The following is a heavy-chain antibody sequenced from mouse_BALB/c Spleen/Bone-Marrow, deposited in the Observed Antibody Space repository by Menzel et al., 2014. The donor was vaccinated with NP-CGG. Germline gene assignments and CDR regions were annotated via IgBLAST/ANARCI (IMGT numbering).Heavy chain of an antibody. CDR2: ISFSGGI. J-gene: IGHJ2*01. CDR1: GYSITSDYA. Sequence: DVKLQESGPGLVKPSQSLSLTCTVTGYSITSDYAWNWIRQFPGNKLEWLGYISFSGGITYNPSLESRISITRDTSKNQFFLQLNSVTTEDTATYYCSRGAFYFDFWGHGTTLTVSS. CDR3: SRGAFYFDF. V-gene: IGHV3-2*02.